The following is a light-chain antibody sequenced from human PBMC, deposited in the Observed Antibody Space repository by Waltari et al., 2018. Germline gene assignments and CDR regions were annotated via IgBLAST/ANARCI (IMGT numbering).Light chain of an antibody. V-gene: IGLV2-14*01. J-gene: IGLJ3*02. CDR2: EAN. CDR3: SSYTSSNTLEVM. CDR1: SSDVGAYNY. Sequence: QSALTQPASVSGSPGQSITISCTGTSSDVGAYNYVSWYQQPPGKAPNPMIYEANNRPSGVSGPFAGSKSGNPASLTISGLQAEDEADYYCSSYTSSNTLEVMFGGGTKLTVL.